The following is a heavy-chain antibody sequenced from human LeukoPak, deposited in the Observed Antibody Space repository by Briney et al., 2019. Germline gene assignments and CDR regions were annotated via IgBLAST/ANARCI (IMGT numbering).Heavy chain of an antibody. J-gene: IGHJ6*03. V-gene: IGHV4-59*01. CDR2: IYYSGST. CDR3: ARHEGEQLGYYYYYYYMDV. Sequence: KTSETLSLTCTVSGGSISSYYWSWIRQTPGKGLEWIGYIYYSGSTNYNPSLKSRVTISVDTSKNQFSLKLSSVTAADTAVYYCARHEGEQLGYYYYYYYMDVWGKGTTVTISS. CDR1: GGSISSYY. D-gene: IGHD6-13*01.